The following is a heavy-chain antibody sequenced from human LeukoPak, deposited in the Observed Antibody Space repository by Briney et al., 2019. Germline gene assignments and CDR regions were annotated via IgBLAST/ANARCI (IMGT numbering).Heavy chain of an antibody. D-gene: IGHD2-2*01. Sequence: GGSLRLSCAASAFTFGNYWMHWVRQAPGKGLVWVSRINSDGSSTTYAGSVKGRFTISRDNAKNTLYLQMNSLRAEDTAVYYCARGGFALNVPVVGLNWFDPWGQGALVTVSS. CDR1: AFTFGNYW. CDR3: ARGGFALNVPVVGLNWFDP. CDR2: INSDGSST. V-gene: IGHV3-74*03. J-gene: IGHJ5*02.